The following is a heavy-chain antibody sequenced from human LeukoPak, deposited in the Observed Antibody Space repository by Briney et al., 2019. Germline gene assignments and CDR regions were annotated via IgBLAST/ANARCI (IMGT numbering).Heavy chain of an antibody. CDR3: ARASVTYYYYYYMDV. Sequence: SETLSLTCTVSGGSISGYYWSWIRQPPGKGLEWIAYIYYSGSTNYNPSLKSRVTISVDTSKNQFSLKLSSVTAADTAVYYCARASVTYYYYYYMDVWGKGTTVTVSS. CDR2: IYYSGST. CDR1: GGSISGYY. J-gene: IGHJ6*03. V-gene: IGHV4-59*01. D-gene: IGHD4-11*01.